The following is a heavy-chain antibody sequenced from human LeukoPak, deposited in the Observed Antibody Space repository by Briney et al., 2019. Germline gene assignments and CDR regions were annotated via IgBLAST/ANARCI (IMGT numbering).Heavy chain of an antibody. CDR1: GYSISSGYY. V-gene: IGHV4-38-2*02. CDR2: IYHSGST. D-gene: IGHD3-10*01. Sequence: PSVTLSLTCTVSGYSISSGYYWGWIRQPPGKGLEWIGSIYHSGSTYYNPSLKSRVTISVDTSKNQFSLKLSSVTAADTAVYYCAREDEDGSGSNPFDYWGQGTLVTVSS. J-gene: IGHJ4*02. CDR3: AREDEDGSGSNPFDY.